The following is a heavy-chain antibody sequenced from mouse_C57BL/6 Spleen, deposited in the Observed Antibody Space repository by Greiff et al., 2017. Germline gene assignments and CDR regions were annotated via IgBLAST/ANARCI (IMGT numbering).Heavy chain of an antibody. D-gene: IGHD1-1*01. CDR3: ASPITTVVAHYAMDY. Sequence: QVQLKQPGAELVKPGASVKLSCKASGYTFTSYWMHWVKQRPGQGLEWIGMIHPNSGSTNYNEKFKSKATLTVDKSSSTAYMQLSSLTSEDSAVYYCASPITTVVAHYAMDYWGQGTSVTVSS. V-gene: IGHV1-64*01. CDR1: GYTFTSYW. CDR2: IHPNSGST. J-gene: IGHJ4*01.